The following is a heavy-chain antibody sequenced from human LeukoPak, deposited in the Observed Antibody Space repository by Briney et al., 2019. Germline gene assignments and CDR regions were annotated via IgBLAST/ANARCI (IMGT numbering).Heavy chain of an antibody. CDR2: ISGSGGST. CDR3: AKASWYSSSWDWFDP. J-gene: IGHJ5*02. V-gene: IGHV3-23*01. Sequence: GGSLRLSCAASGFTFSSYAMSWVRQAPGKGLEWVSAISGSGGSTYYADPVKGRFTISRDNSKNTLYLQMNSLRAEDTAVYYCAKASWYSSSWDWFDPWGQGTLVIFSS. CDR1: GFTFSSYA. D-gene: IGHD6-13*01.